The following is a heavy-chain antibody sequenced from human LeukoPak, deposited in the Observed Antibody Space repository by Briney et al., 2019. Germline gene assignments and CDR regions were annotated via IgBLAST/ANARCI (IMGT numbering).Heavy chain of an antibody. CDR3: ARDGLGELSFDY. CDR1: GFTVSSIY. D-gene: IGHD3-16*02. J-gene: IGHJ4*02. CDR2: IYSGGST. V-gene: IGHV3-53*01. Sequence: GGSLRLSCAASGFTVSSIYMSWVRQAPGKGLGWVSVIYSGGSTYYADSVKGRFTISRDNSKNTLYLQMNSLRAEDTAVYYCARDGLGELSFDYWGQGTLVNVSS.